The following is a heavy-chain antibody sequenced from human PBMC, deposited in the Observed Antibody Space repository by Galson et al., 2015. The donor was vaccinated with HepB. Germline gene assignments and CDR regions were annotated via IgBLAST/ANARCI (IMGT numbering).Heavy chain of an antibody. CDR2: IIPILGRT. V-gene: IGHV1-69*04. CDR1: GGTLSSYA. Sequence: SVKVSCKASGGTLSSYAITWVRQAPGQGLEWMGRIIPILGRTNYAQKFQGRVTITADKLTNTAYMELSSLRSEDTAVYYCASEERDSRGYYSHYYYGMDVWGQGTTVTVSS. D-gene: IGHD3-22*01. CDR3: ASEERDSRGYYSHYYYGMDV. J-gene: IGHJ6*02.